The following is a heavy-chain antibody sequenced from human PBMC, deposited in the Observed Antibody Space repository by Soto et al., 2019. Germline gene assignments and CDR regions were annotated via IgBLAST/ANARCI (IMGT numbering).Heavy chain of an antibody. CDR1: GFTFSSYV. V-gene: IGHV3-33*01. J-gene: IGHJ4*02. D-gene: IGHD4-17*01. Sequence: QVQLVESGGGVVQPGRSLRLSCAASGFTFSSYVMHWVRQAPGKGLEWVAVIWDDGSNKYYADSVKGRFTISRDNSKNNQYLQMNSLRSKDTAVYYCVRESSMYGDYLGTCGYWVQGTLVT. CDR3: VRESSMYGDYLGTCGY. CDR2: IWDDGSNK.